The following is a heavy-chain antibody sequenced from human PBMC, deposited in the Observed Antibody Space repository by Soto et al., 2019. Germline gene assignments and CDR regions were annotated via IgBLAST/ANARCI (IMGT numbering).Heavy chain of an antibody. V-gene: IGHV3-30-3*01. J-gene: IGHJ4*02. D-gene: IGHD6-19*01. Sequence: ESGGGVVQPGRSLRLSCAASGFTFSSFAMHWVRQAPGKGLEWVAVISDDGSNKYYADSVKGRFTISRDNSKNTLYLQMSSLRSEDTAVYSCARVEQWLYIAKYWGQGTLVTVSS. CDR1: GFTFSSFA. CDR3: ARVEQWLYIAKY. CDR2: ISDDGSNK.